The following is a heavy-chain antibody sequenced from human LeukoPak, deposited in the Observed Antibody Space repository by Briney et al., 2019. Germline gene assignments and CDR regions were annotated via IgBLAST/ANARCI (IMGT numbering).Heavy chain of an antibody. D-gene: IGHD2-2*03. J-gene: IGHJ4*02. Sequence: GGSLRLSCAASGFTFSSYGMHWVRQAPGKGLEWVAVISYDGSNKYYADSVKGRFTISRDNSKNTLYLQMSSLRPEETAVYYCALGKNFGYHYFDFWGQGALVTVSS. CDR3: ALGKNFGYHYFDF. V-gene: IGHV3-30*03. CDR1: GFTFSSYG. CDR2: ISYDGSNK.